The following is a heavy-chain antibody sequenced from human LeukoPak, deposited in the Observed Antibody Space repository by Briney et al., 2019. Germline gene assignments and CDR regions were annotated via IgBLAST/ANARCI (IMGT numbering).Heavy chain of an antibody. Sequence: GRSLRLSCVASGFTFTGHSMHWVRQAPGKGLEWVAVVGNDEKTKFYADSVKGRFTISRDNAKNSLYLQMNSLRAEDTAVYYCARYIGYCSGGSCYTRDAFDIWGQGTMVTVSS. D-gene: IGHD2-15*01. CDR1: GFTFTGHS. V-gene: IGHV3-30*04. CDR3: ARYIGYCSGGSCYTRDAFDI. J-gene: IGHJ3*02. CDR2: VGNDEKTK.